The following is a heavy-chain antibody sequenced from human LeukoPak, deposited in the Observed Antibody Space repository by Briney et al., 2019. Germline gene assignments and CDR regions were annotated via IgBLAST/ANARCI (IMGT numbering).Heavy chain of an antibody. CDR2: IYYSGST. D-gene: IGHD3-22*01. CDR1: GGSVSDYY. J-gene: IGHJ6*03. V-gene: IGHV4-59*02. CDR3: TRGSIAYYYMDV. Sequence: SETLSLTCTISGGSVSDYYWSWIRQPPGKGLEWIGNIYYSGSTNYNPSLKSRVTISVDTSKNQFSLKLSSVTAADTAVYCCTRGSIAYYYMDVWGKGTTVTISS.